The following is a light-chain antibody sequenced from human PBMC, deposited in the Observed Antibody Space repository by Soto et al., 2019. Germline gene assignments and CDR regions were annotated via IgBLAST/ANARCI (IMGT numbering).Light chain of an antibody. CDR1: SSSIGINT. V-gene: IGLV1-44*01. Sequence: QSVLTQPPSASGTPGQRVTISCSGGSSSIGINTVNWYQQLPGTAPKVLIYTDNQRPSGVPDRFSGSKSGTSASLAINGLQSGDEADYYCGAWDESLNGYVFGTGTKVTV. CDR2: TDN. CDR3: GAWDESLNGYV. J-gene: IGLJ1*01.